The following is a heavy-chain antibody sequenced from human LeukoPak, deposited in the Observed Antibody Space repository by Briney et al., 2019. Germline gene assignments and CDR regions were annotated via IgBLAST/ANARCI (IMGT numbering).Heavy chain of an antibody. J-gene: IGHJ4*02. CDR3: ARDRSGGYSYTFDY. V-gene: IGHV1-18*01. CDR1: GYTFSNYG. CDR2: ISGYNGNT. Sequence: GASVKVSCKASGYTFSNYGISWVRQAPGQGLEWMGWISGYNGNTNYAQKLQGRVTMTTDTSTSTAYMELRSLRFDDTAVYYCARDRSGGYSYTFDYWGQGTLVTVSS. D-gene: IGHD5-18*01.